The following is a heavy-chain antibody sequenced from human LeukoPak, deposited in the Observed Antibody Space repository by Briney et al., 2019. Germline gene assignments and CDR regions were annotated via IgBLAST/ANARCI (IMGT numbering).Heavy chain of an antibody. CDR2: VNDSGST. CDR3: ARGLPSTTGTTKSRVTFDH. V-gene: IGHV4-31*03. CDR1: SGSISSGGYY. J-gene: IGHJ4*02. Sequence: PSETLSLTCTVSSGSISSGGYYWSWIRQHPGKGLEWIGEVNDSGSTNYNPSLESRVIISVDTSKKQFSLKVGSVTAADTAVFYCARGLPSTTGTTKSRVTFDHWGQGTLVTVSS. D-gene: IGHD4-17*01.